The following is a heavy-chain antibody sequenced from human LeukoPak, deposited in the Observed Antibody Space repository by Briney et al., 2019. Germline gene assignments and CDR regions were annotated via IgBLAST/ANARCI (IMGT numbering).Heavy chain of an antibody. J-gene: IGHJ5*02. CDR3: ARNGDSSGYPTPNWFDP. Sequence: GGSLRLSCAASGFTFSSYEMNWVRQAPGKGLEWVSCISSSGSTIYYADSVKGRSTISRDNAKNSLYLQMNSLRAEDTAVYYCARNGDSSGYPTPNWFDPWGQGTLVTVSS. D-gene: IGHD3-22*01. CDR1: GFTFSSYE. V-gene: IGHV3-48*03. CDR2: ISSSGSTI.